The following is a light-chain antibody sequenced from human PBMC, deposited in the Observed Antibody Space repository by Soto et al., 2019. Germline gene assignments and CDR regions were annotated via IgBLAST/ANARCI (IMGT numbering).Light chain of an antibody. CDR3: SSYAGSNKGV. CDR2: DVS. CDR1: SSDVGRYNF. V-gene: IGLV2-8*01. J-gene: IGLJ2*01. Sequence: QSVLTQPPSASGSPGQSVTISFTGTSSDVGRYNFVSWYQQHPGKAPKLMIHDVSKRPSGGPDRFSGSKSGITASLTVSGLQAEDEADYCCSSYAGSNKGVFGGGTKLTVL.